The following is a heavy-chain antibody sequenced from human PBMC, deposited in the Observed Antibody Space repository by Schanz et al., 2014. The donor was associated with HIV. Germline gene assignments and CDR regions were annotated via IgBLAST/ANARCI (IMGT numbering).Heavy chain of an antibody. CDR1: VFNFNNYA. V-gene: IGHV3-30*18. J-gene: IGHJ6*02. CDR3: AKDRNYYDSRYRGKGNYYYYYGMDV. Sequence: VQLLESGGGLEQPGGSLRLSCAASVFNFNNYAMTWVRQAPGKGLEWVAVISYDGSRKHFADSVKGRFTISRDNSKNTLYLQMKSLRAEDTAVYYCAKDRNYYDSRYRGKGNYYYYYGMDVWGQGTTVTVSS. CDR2: ISYDGSRK. D-gene: IGHD3-22*01.